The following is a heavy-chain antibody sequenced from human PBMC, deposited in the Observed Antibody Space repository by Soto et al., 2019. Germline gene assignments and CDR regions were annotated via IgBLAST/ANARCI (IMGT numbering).Heavy chain of an antibody. J-gene: IGHJ6*03. CDR3: ARHGESGGDFWSGPHYYMDG. D-gene: IGHD3-3*01. CDR2: IYYSGST. V-gene: IGHV4-39*01. CDR1: GGSISSSSYY. Sequence: SETLSLTCTVSGGSISSSSYYWGWIRQPPGKGLEWIGSIYYSGSTYYNPSLKSRVTISVDTSKNQFSLKLSSVTAADTAVYYCARHGESGGDFWSGPHYYMDGWGKGTKVTVSS.